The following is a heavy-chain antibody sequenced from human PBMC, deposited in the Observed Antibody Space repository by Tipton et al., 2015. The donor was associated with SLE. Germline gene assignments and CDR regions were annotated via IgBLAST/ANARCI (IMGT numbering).Heavy chain of an antibody. CDR2: IYTSGST. V-gene: IGHV3-53*01. CDR1: GFTVSSNY. CDR3: TTDRYSLHGGLDY. Sequence: SLRLSCAASGFTVSSNYMSWVRQAPGKGLEWVSLIYTSGSTYYADSLQGRFTISRDNSKNTLYLQMDSLRAEDTAVYYCTTDRYSLHGGLDYWGQGTLVTVSS. J-gene: IGHJ4*02. D-gene: IGHD4-11*01.